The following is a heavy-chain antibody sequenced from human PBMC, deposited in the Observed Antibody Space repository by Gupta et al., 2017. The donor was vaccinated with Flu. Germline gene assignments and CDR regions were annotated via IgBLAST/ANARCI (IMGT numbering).Heavy chain of an antibody. CDR3: AARRKDLNWFDP. J-gene: IGHJ5*02. V-gene: IGHV4-39*01. CDR2: IHHSGRT. D-gene: IGHD3-3*01. Sequence: SNSDLYWAWIRQPPGKGLECIGGIHHSGRTYYNPSLKSRVTMSVDTPKYQFSLKLSYVTAADTAVYYCAARRKDLNWFDPWGQGNLVTVSS. CDR1: SNSDLY.